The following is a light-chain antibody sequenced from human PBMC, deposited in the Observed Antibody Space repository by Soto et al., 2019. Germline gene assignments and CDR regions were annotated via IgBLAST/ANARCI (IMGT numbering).Light chain of an antibody. V-gene: IGKV3-15*01. CDR3: QQRSNWPPWK. J-gene: IGKJ1*01. CDR2: GAF. Sequence: EIVMTQFPATLSVSPVEIAKLYFISSQSVRSNLAWYQQKPGQAPRLLIYGAFTRATGIPARFSGSGSGTEFTLTIRSLEPEDFAVYYCQQRSNWPPWKCGQGTKGDI. CDR1: QSVRSN.